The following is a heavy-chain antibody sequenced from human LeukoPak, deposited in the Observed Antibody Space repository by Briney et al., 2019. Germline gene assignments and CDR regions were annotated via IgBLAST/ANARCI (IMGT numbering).Heavy chain of an antibody. Sequence: YPSQTLSLTCTVSGGSISSGSYYWSWIRQPAGKGLEWIGYIYDSGSTNYNPSLKSRVTISVDTSKNQFSLKVSSVTAADTAVYYCASLTTADAFDIWGQGTMVTVSS. CDR3: ASLTTADAFDI. D-gene: IGHD3-22*01. CDR1: GGSISSGSYY. V-gene: IGHV4-61*10. J-gene: IGHJ3*02. CDR2: IYDSGST.